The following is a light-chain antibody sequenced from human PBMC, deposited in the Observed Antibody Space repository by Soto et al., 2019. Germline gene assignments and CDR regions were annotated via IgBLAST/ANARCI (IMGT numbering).Light chain of an antibody. Sequence: EIVMTQSPATLSVSPGERATLSCRASQSVSSNLAWYQQKTGQAPRLLIYGASTRATGIPARFSGSGSGTEFTLTISSMQSEDFAVYYCQQDNNWTPYTFGQGTKLEIK. J-gene: IGKJ2*01. CDR3: QQDNNWTPYT. V-gene: IGKV3-15*01. CDR2: GAS. CDR1: QSVSSN.